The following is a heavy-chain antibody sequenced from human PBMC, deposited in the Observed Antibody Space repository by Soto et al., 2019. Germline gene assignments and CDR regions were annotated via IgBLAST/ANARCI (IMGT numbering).Heavy chain of an antibody. Sequence: QVQLVESGGGVVQPGRSLRLSCAASGFTFSSYGMHWVRQAPGKGLEWVAVIWYDGSNKYYADSVKGRFTISRDNSKNTLYLQMNSLRAEDTAVYYCAREGWGVEDGYINDYWGQGTLVTVSS. D-gene: IGHD5-12*01. J-gene: IGHJ4*02. CDR1: GFTFSSYG. V-gene: IGHV3-33*01. CDR2: IWYDGSNK. CDR3: AREGWGVEDGYINDY.